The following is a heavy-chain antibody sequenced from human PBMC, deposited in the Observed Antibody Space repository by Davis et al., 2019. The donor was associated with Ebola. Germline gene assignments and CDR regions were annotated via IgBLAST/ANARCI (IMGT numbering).Heavy chain of an antibody. CDR2: INPSGGST. V-gene: IGHV1-46*01. CDR1: GYTFTSYY. J-gene: IGHJ6*02. CDR3: AKDISRYDFWSGYPGGMDV. D-gene: IGHD3-3*01. Sequence: ASVKVSCKASGYTFTSYYMHWVRQAPGQGLEWLGIINPSGGSTSYAQKFQGRVTMTRDTSTSTAYMELSSLRTEDTALYYCAKDISRYDFWSGYPGGMDVWGQGTTVTVSS.